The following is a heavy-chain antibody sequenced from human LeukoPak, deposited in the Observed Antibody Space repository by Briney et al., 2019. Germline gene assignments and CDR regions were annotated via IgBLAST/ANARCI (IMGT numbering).Heavy chain of an antibody. CDR1: GYSISSGYY. Sequence: PSETLSLTCTVSGYSISSGYYWGWIRQPPGKGLEWIGSVYHGESTDYNPSLKSRVTISVDTSKNQFALRLSSVTAADTAVYYCARVVEAAATYFDFWGQGALVTVSS. CDR3: ARVVEAAATYFDF. CDR2: VYHGEST. D-gene: IGHD6-13*01. V-gene: IGHV4-38-2*02. J-gene: IGHJ4*02.